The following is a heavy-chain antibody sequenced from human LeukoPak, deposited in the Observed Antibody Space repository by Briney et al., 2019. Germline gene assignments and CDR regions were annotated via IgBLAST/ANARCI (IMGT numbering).Heavy chain of an antibody. CDR3: ASSIPYDSSGYYSDIIQY. V-gene: IGHV1-46*01. CDR1: GYTFTSYY. Sequence: ASVKVSCKASGYTFTSYYMHWVRQAPGQGLEWMGILNPSGGSTSYAQKFQGRVTMTRDTSTSTVYMELSSLRSEDTAVYYCASSIPYDSSGYYSDIIQYWGQGTLVTVSS. D-gene: IGHD3-22*01. CDR2: LNPSGGST. J-gene: IGHJ4*02.